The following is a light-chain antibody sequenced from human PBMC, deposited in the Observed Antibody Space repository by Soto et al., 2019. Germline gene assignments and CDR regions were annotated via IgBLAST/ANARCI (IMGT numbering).Light chain of an antibody. CDR3: MQGTHWPSP. CDR2: KVS. V-gene: IGKV2-30*01. Sequence: DVMLTQSPLSLPVTLGQPASISCRSSQILVYSYGNTYLNWFQQRPGQSPRRLIYKVSNRDSGVPDRFSGSGSGTYFTLQISRVEAEDVAVYYCMQGTHWPSPFGQGTKLAIK. CDR1: QILVYSYGNTY. J-gene: IGKJ2*01.